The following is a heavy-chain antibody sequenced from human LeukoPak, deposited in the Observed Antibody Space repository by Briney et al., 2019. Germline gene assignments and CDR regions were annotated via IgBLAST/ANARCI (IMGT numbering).Heavy chain of an antibody. J-gene: IGHJ5*02. V-gene: IGHV1-2*06. CDR2: INPNSGGT. Sequence: ASVKVSCKASGYTFTGYYMHWVRQAPGQGLEWMGRINPNSGGTNYAQKFQGRVTMTRDTSISTAYMELSRLRSDDTAVYYCARGFTIFGVVNNWFDPWGQGTLVTASS. D-gene: IGHD3-3*01. CDR3: ARGFTIFGVVNNWFDP. CDR1: GYTFTGYY.